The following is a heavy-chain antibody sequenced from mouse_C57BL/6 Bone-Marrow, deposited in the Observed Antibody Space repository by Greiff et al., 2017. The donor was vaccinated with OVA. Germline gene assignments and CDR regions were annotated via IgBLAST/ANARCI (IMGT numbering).Heavy chain of an antibody. CDR2: ISSGGSYT. Sequence: DVKLVESGGDLVKPGGSLKLSCAASGFTFSSYGMSWVRQTPDKRLEWVATISSGGSYTYYPDSVKGRFTISRDNAKNTLYLQMSSLKSEDTAMYDWARRDGDYWFAYWGQGTLVTVSA. V-gene: IGHV5-6*02. D-gene: IGHD2-13*01. J-gene: IGHJ3*01. CDR3: ARRDGDYWFAY. CDR1: GFTFSSYG.